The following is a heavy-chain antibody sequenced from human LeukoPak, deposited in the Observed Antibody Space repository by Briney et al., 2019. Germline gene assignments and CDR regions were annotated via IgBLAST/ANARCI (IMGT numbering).Heavy chain of an antibody. CDR2: MNPNSGNT. V-gene: IGHV1-8*01. Sequence: ASVRVSCKTSGYTFTNYDINWVRQATGQGLEWMGCMNPNSGNTGYAQKFQGRATMTRNTSISTAYMELSSLRSEDTAVYYCASPHCSSTDCHPPEWFDPWGQGTLVTVSS. D-gene: IGHD2-2*01. J-gene: IGHJ5*02. CDR1: GYTFTNYD. CDR3: ASPHCSSTDCHPPEWFDP.